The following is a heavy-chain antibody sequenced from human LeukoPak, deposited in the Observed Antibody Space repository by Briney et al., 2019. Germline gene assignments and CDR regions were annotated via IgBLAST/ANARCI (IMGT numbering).Heavy chain of an antibody. J-gene: IGHJ4*02. D-gene: IGHD1-26*01. Sequence: ASVKVSCKASGYTFTGYYMHWVRPAPGQGLEWMGWINPNSGGTNYAQKFQGRVTMTRDTSISTAYMELSRLRSDDPAVYYCAFNSGSYKLGLPHFDYWGRGTLVSVSS. CDR3: AFNSGSYKLGLPHFDY. V-gene: IGHV1-2*02. CDR2: INPNSGGT. CDR1: GYTFTGYY.